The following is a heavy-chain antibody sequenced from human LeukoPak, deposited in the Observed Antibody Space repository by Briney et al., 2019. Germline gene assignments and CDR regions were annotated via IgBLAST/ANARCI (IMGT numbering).Heavy chain of an antibody. CDR2: IYYSGST. CDR3: AKGMKTYYYDSSGYYPRDWFDP. CDR1: GGSISSSSYY. D-gene: IGHD3-22*01. Sequence: SETLSLTCTVSGGSISSSSYYWGWIRQPPGKGLEWIGSIYYSGSTYYNPSLKSRVTISVDTSKNQFSLKLSSVTAADTAVYYCAKGMKTYYYDSSGYYPRDWFDPWGQGTLVTVSS. V-gene: IGHV4-39*01. J-gene: IGHJ5*02.